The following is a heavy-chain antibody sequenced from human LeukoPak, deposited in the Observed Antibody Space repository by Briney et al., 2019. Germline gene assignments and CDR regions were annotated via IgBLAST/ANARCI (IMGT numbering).Heavy chain of an antibody. CDR2: ISGSGGST. CDR3: AKDAGITMIVVDAFDY. D-gene: IGHD3-22*01. J-gene: IGHJ4*02. CDR1: GFTFSSYA. Sequence: PGGSLRLSCAGSGFTFSSYAMSWVRQAPGKGLEWVSVISGSGGSTYYADSVEGRFTISRDNSKNTLYLQMNSLRAEDTAVYYCAKDAGITMIVVDAFDYWGQGTLVTVSS. V-gene: IGHV3-23*01.